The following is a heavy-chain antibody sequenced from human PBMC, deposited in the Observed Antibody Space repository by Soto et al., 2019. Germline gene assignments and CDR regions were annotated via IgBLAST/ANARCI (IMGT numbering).Heavy chain of an antibody. CDR3: ARVMAYEQQLVPFDY. CDR2: VNPHTGGT. V-gene: IGHV1-2*02. CDR1: GYTFIGYY. Sequence: QVPLVQSGAEVKKPGASVKVSCKTSGYTFIGYYLNWVRQAPGQGLEWMGWVNPHTGGTHYAQKLNGRVTMTRDTSTYTAYMELSGLKFDDAATYFCARVMAYEQQLVPFDYWGQGTLVTVSS. J-gene: IGHJ4*02. D-gene: IGHD6-13*01.